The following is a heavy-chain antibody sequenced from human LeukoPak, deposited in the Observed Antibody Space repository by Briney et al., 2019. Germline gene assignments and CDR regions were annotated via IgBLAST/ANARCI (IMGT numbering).Heavy chain of an antibody. CDR1: GFNFSNYG. J-gene: IGHJ6*03. CDR2: ISGSGGST. CDR3: AKGCDSTSCYYYYYYMDV. D-gene: IGHD2-2*01. V-gene: IGHV3-23*01. Sequence: PGGTLRLSCAASGFNFSNYGMNWVRQAPGKGLEWVSVISGSGGSTYYADSVKGRFTISRDNSKNTLYLQMNSLRAEDTAVYYCAKGCDSTSCYYYYYYMDVWGKGTTVTISS.